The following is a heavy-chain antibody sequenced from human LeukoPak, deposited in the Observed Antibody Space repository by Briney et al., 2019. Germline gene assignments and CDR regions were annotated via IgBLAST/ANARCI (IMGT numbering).Heavy chain of an antibody. CDR3: AREHYYGSGSYYNVKWFDP. D-gene: IGHD3-10*01. CDR2: IYYSGSA. V-gene: IGHV4-59*01. CDR1: GGSISSYY. Sequence: SETLSLTCTVSGGSISSYYWSWIRQPPGKGLEWIGYIYYSGSANYNPSLKSRVTISVDTSKNQFSLKLSSVTAADTAVYYCAREHYYGSGSYYNVKWFDPWGQGILVTVSS. J-gene: IGHJ5*02.